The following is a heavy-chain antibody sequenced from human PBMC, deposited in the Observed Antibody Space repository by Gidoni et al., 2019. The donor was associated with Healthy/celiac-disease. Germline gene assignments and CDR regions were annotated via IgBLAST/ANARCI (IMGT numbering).Heavy chain of an antibody. CDR1: GFTVSRNY. V-gene: IGHV3-66*02. J-gene: IGHJ4*02. CDR2: IYSGGST. D-gene: IGHD6-13*01. CDR3: AREGSSSWFDY. Sequence: EVQLVESGGGLVQPGGSLRLSCAAPGFTVSRNYMRWVRQAPGKGLEWVSVIYSGGSTYYADSVKGRFTISRDNSKNTLYLQMNSLRAEDTAVYYCAREGSSSWFDYWGQGTLVTVSS.